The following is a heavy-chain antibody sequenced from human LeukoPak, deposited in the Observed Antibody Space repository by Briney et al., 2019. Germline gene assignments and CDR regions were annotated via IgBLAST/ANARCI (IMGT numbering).Heavy chain of an antibody. CDR1: GFTFISYG. D-gene: IGHD1-26*01. CDR3: AKGIWEFDY. V-gene: IGHV3-23*01. CDR2: ISGSGGST. Sequence: PGGSLRLSCAASGFTFISYGMSWVCQAPGKGLEWVSPISGSGGSTYYADSVKGRFTISRENSKNTLYLQMNGMRAEDTAVYYCAKGIWEFDYWGQGTLATVSS. J-gene: IGHJ4*02.